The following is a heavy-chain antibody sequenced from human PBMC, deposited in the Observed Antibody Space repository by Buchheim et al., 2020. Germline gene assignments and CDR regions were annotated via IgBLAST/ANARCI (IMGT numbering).Heavy chain of an antibody. CDR3: ARRKAARLGWFDP. Sequence: QVQLQQWGAGLLKPSETLSLTCAVYGGSFSGYYWSWIRQPPGKGLEWIGEINHSGSTNYNPSLKSRVTISVDTSKNQFSLTLSSVTAADTAVYYCARRKAARLGWFDPWGQGTL. J-gene: IGHJ5*02. CDR2: INHSGST. V-gene: IGHV4-34*01. D-gene: IGHD6-6*01. CDR1: GGSFSGYY.